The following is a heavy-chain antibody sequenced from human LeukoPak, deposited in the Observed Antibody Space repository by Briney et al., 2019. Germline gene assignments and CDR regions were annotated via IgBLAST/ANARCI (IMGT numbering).Heavy chain of an antibody. CDR1: GFTFSSYW. CDR2: IKQDGSEK. V-gene: IGHV3-7*01. CDR3: ARHLVRVYCSGGSCHDLYHFDY. J-gene: IGHJ4*02. D-gene: IGHD2-15*01. Sequence: GGSLRLSCAASGFTFSSYWMSWVRQAPGKGLEWVANIKQDGSEKYYVDSVKGRFTISRDNAKNSLYLQMNSLRAEDTAVYYCARHLVRVYCSGGSCHDLYHFDYWGQGTLVTVSS.